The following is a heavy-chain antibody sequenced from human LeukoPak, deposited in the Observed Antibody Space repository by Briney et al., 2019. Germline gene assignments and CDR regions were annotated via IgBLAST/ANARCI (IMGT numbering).Heavy chain of an antibody. Sequence: PGGSLRLSCAASGFTFSSYSMNWVRQTPGKGLEWVSSISAGSSYIYYADSLRGRFTISRDNAKNSLFLQMNSLTAEDTAVYYCARDFKAFDIWGQGTMVTVSS. CDR1: GFTFSSYS. V-gene: IGHV3-21*01. CDR3: ARDFKAFDI. J-gene: IGHJ3*02. CDR2: ISAGSSYI.